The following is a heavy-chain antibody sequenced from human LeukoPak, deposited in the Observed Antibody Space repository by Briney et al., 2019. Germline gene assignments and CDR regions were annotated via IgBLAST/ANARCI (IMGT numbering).Heavy chain of an antibody. Sequence: GGSLRLSCAASGFTFRSYWMTWVRQYPGKGLEWVANIKQDGSEKYYVGSVKGRFTISRDNAKNSLDLQMNSLRAEDTAVYYCARRLKQDATKTFDYWGQGTLVTVSS. V-gene: IGHV3-7*01. D-gene: IGHD5-12*01. CDR2: IKQDGSEK. CDR1: GFTFRSYW. CDR3: ARRLKQDATKTFDY. J-gene: IGHJ4*02.